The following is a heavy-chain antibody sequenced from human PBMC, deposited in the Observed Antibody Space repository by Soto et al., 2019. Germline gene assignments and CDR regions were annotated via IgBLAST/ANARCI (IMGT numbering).Heavy chain of an antibody. J-gene: IGHJ4*02. CDR1: GGSLSSGF. D-gene: IGHD5-12*01. V-gene: IGHV4-59*01. CDR3: TVGGGWLTDY. CDR2: IHYSGST. Sequence: QVQLQESGPGLVKPSETLSLTCSVSGGSLSSGFWGWFRQPPGKGLEWIGFIHYSGSTTYNPSLTSRLTISLDTSKNHFSRRLSSVTAADTALYYCTVGGGWLTDYWGQGTLVTVSS.